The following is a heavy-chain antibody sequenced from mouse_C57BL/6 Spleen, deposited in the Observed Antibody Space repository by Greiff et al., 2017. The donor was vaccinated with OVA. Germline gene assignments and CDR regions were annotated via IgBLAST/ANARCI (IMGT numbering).Heavy chain of an antibody. CDR1: GFTFSSYG. CDR2: ISSGGSYT. V-gene: IGHV5-6*01. Sequence: EVQVVESGGDLVKPGGSLKLSCAASGFTFSSYGMSWVRQTPDKRLEWVATISSGGSYTYYPDSVKGRFTLSRDNAKNTLYLQMSSQKSEDTAMYYCARQGGSFDYWGQGTTLTVSA. CDR3: ARQGGSFDY. J-gene: IGHJ2*01.